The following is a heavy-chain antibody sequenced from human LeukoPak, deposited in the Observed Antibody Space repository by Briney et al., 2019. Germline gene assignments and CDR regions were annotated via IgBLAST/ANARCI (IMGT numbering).Heavy chain of an antibody. V-gene: IGHV3-11*06. CDR2: INSRSNYI. CDR3: ARDKVSVIPALDY. Sequence: PGGSLRLSCAASGFTFSDFYMSWIRQAPGKGLEWVSSINSRSNYIYYADSVKGRFTISRDNAKESLYLQMNSLRAEDTAIYFCARDKVSVIPALDYWGQGTLVIVSS. D-gene: IGHD2/OR15-2a*01. CDR1: GFTFSDFY. J-gene: IGHJ4*02.